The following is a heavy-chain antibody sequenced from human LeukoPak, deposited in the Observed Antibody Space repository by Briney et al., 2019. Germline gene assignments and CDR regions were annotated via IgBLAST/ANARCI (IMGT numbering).Heavy chain of an antibody. CDR1: GGSISSSSYY. D-gene: IGHD3-10*01. J-gene: IGHJ3*02. V-gene: IGHV4-39*07. CDR3: ARDRPLYGSGSYYNEGAFDI. Sequence: SETLSLTCTVSGGSISSSSYYWGWIRQPPGKGLEWIGSIYYSGSTYYNPSLKSRVTISVDTSKNQFSLKLSSVTAADTAVYYCARDRPLYGSGSYYNEGAFDIWGQGTMVTVSS. CDR2: IYYSGST.